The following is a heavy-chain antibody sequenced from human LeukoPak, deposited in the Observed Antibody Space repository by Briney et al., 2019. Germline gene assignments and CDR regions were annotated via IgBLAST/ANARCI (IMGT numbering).Heavy chain of an antibody. J-gene: IGHJ5*02. CDR3: ARVRMTTRFSIDP. CDR2: INPSGGST. CDR1: GYTFTSYY. D-gene: IGHD4-11*01. Sequence: ASVKVSCKASGYTFTSYYMHWVRQAPGQGLEWMGIINPSGGSTSYAQKFQGRVTMTRDTSTSTVYMELSSLRSEDTAVSYCARVRMTTRFSIDPWGQGTLVTVSS. V-gene: IGHV1-46*01.